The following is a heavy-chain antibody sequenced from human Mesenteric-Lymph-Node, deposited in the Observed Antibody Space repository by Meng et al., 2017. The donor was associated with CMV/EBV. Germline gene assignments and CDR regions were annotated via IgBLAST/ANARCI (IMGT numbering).Heavy chain of an antibody. CDR2: VTGSSSST. CDR1: GFTFSNYA. D-gene: IGHD3-9*01. V-gene: IGHV3-23*01. CDR3: AKDLEATVDGFDI. Sequence: GESLKISCVASGFTFSNYAMSWVRQAPGKGLDWVSTVTGSSSSTYYADSVKGRFTLSRDNSKNTLYLQMNSLRADDTAVYYCAKDLEATVDGFDIWGQGTMVTVSS. J-gene: IGHJ3*02.